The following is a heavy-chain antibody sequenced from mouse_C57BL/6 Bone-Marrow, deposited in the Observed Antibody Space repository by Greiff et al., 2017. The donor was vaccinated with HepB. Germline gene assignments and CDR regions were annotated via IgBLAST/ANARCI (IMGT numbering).Heavy chain of an antibody. J-gene: IGHJ4*01. D-gene: IGHD2-2*01. CDR1: GYTFTSSW. CDR2: IYPGSGST. V-gene: IGHV1-55*01. Sequence: QVQLQQPGAALVQPGASVKMSCKASGYTFTSSWLTWVKQRPGQGLEWIGDIYPGSGSTNYNEKFKSKATLTVDTTSSTAYMQLSSRTSEDAAVYYCAMRRYYGYCYYAMDNWGQGTSVTVSS. CDR3: AMRRYYGYCYYAMDN.